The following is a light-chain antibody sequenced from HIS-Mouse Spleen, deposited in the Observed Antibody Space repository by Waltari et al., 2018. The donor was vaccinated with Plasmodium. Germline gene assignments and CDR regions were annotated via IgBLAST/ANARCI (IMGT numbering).Light chain of an antibody. V-gene: IGLV3-10*01. CDR2: EDS. CDR3: YSTDSSGNHRV. CDR1: ALPKNL. J-gene: IGLJ3*02. Sequence: SYELTQPPSVSVSPEQTARITCSGDALPKNLSYLYQQKSGQAPVLVIYEDSKRPSGIPERFSGSSSGTMATLTISGAQVEDEADYYCYSTDSSGNHRVFGGGTKLTVL.